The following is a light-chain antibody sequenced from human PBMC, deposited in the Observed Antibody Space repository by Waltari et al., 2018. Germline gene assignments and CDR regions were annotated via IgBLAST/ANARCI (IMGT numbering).Light chain of an antibody. J-gene: IGKJ1*01. CDR3: QQYYNRPLWT. V-gene: IGKV3-15*01. Sequence: ETVMTQSPGTMSVSPGERATLFCRASQNISSNLAWYQQKPGQAPRLLISNTSTRATGIPARFSGSGSGTEFTLTISSLQSEDFAVYYCQQYYNRPLWTSGQGTKVEVK. CDR1: QNISSN. CDR2: NTS.